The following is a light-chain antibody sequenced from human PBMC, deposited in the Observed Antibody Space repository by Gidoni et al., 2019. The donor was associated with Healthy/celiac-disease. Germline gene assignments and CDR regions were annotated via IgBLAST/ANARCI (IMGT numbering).Light chain of an antibody. CDR2: AAS. V-gene: IGKV1-39*01. CDR1: QSISSY. Sequence: DIQMTQSPSSLSASVGDRVTITCRASQSISSYLNWYQQKPGKAPKLLIYAASSLQSGVPSRFSGSGSGKDFTLTISSLQPEDFATYYCQQRYSTPYTFGQXTKLEIK. CDR3: QQRYSTPYT. J-gene: IGKJ2*01.